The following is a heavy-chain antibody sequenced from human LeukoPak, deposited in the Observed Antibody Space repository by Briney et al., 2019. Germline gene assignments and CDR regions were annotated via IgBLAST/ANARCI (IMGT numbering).Heavy chain of an antibody. Sequence: SETLSLTCTVSGYSISSGYYWGWIRQPPGKGLEWIGEINHSGSTNYNPSLKSRVTISVDTSKNQFSLKLSSVTAADTAVYYCARSRIQLWFLDYWGQGTLVTVSS. J-gene: IGHJ4*02. CDR2: INHSGST. CDR1: GYSISSGYY. V-gene: IGHV4-38-2*02. D-gene: IGHD5-18*01. CDR3: ARSRIQLWFLDY.